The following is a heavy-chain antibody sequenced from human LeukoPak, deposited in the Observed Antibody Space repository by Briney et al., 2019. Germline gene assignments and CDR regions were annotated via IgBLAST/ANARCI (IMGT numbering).Heavy chain of an antibody. J-gene: IGHJ3*02. D-gene: IGHD6-19*01. CDR1: GFIFDEYA. V-gene: IGHV3-9*01. Sequence: GGSLRLSCAASGFIFDEYAMHWVRQAPGQGLEWVSGISWDTYNIIYADSVKGRFTISRDNAKNSLYLQMDSLRAEDTALYCCARAVAAPGAFDIWGQGTVVTVSS. CDR3: ARAVAAPGAFDI. CDR2: ISWDTYNI.